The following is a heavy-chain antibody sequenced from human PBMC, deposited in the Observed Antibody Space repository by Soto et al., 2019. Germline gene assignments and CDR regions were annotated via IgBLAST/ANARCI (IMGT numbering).Heavy chain of an antibody. D-gene: IGHD3-22*01. Sequence: PSETLSLTCTVSGGSISSGDYYWSWIRQPPGKGLEWIGYIYYSGSTYYNPSLKSRVTISVDTSKNQFSLKLSSVTAADTAVYYCASRLYYYDSPWGPYYGMDVWGQGTTVTVSS. CDR1: GGSISSGDYY. CDR3: ASRLYYYDSPWGPYYGMDV. CDR2: IYYSGST. V-gene: IGHV4-30-4*01. J-gene: IGHJ6*02.